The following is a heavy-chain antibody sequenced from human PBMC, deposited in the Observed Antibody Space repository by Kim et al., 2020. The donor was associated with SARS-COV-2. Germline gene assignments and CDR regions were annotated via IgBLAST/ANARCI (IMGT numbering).Heavy chain of an antibody. V-gene: IGHV3-21*01. Sequence: GGSLRLSCAASGFTFSSYSMNRVRQAPGKGLEWVSSISSSSSYIYYADSVKGRFTISRDNAKNSLYLQMNSLRAEDTAVYYCARESGGGATGYYFDYWGQGTLVTVSS. D-gene: IGHD1-26*01. CDR3: ARESGGGATGYYFDY. CDR2: ISSSSSYI. CDR1: GFTFSSYS. J-gene: IGHJ4*02.